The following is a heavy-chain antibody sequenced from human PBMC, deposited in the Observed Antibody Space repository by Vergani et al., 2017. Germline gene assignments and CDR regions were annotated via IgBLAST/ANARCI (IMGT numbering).Heavy chain of an antibody. D-gene: IGHD3-10*01. V-gene: IGHV4-59*01. J-gene: IGHJ5*02. Sequence: QVQLQESGPRLVKPSETLSLTCSVSGGSMSGYYWSWIRQPPGKELEWIGYMYHSGSTNYNPSLETRVTISGDTSKNQFSLKLNSVTAADTAVYYCGRVADFYGLGSRLLDLWGQGILVTVSS. CDR3: GRVADFYGLGSRLLDL. CDR2: MYHSGST. CDR1: GGSMSGYY.